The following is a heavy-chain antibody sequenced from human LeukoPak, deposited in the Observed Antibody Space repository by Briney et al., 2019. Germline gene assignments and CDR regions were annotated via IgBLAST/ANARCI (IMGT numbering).Heavy chain of an antibody. D-gene: IGHD1-1*01. CDR1: GDSISTYY. CDR2: IYSGST. CDR3: ARAKRNLSCPFDY. J-gene: IGHJ4*02. Sequence: PSETLSLTCTVSGDSISTYYWTWIRQPPGKGLEWIGYIYSGSTNYSPSLNSRVTISVDTSKNQFFLKLGSVTAADTAVYYCARAKRNLSCPFDYWGQGTLVTVSS. V-gene: IGHV4-59*01.